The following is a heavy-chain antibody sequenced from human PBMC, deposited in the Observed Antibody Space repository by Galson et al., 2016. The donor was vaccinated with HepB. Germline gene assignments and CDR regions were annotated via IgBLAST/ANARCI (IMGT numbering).Heavy chain of an antibody. CDR2: IIFDGSNK. D-gene: IGHD1-7*01. CDR3: AKDSMELRYPDYYYYGMDV. CDR1: GFSFSNFA. Sequence: SLRLSCAASGFSFSNFAIHRVRQAPGKGLEWVAVIIFDGSNKYYADSVKGRFTISRDNSRNTVYLQMNSLRAEDTAVYYRAKDSMELRYPDYYYYGMDVWGQGTTATVSS. J-gene: IGHJ6*02. V-gene: IGHV3-30*18.